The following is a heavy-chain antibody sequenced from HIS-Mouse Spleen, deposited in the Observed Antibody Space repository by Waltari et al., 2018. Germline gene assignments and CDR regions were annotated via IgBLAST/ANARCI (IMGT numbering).Heavy chain of an antibody. CDR1: GGSISSSSYY. V-gene: IGHV4-39*07. Sequence: QLQLQESGPGLEKPSETLSLPCTVTGGSISSSSYYWGWIRPPPGKGLEWIGSIYYGGSTYYNPSLKSRVTISVDTSKNQFSLKLSSVTAADTAVYYCARLAAAGTYWGQGTLVTVSS. D-gene: IGHD6-13*01. J-gene: IGHJ4*02. CDR3: ARLAAAGTY. CDR2: IYYGGST.